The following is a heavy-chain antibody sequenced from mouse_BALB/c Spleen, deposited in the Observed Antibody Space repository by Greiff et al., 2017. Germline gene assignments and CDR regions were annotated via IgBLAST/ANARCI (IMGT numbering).Heavy chain of an antibody. J-gene: IGHJ2*01. CDR1: GFTFSSFG. V-gene: IGHV5-17*02. CDR2: ISSGSSTI. D-gene: IGHD2-4*01. CDR3: ARHYDYFFDY. Sequence: EVKLMESGGGLVQPGGSRKLSCAASGFTFSSFGMHWVRQAPEKGLEWVAYISSGSSTIYYADTVKGRFTISRDNPKNTLFLQMTSLRSEDTAMYYCARHYDYFFDYWGQGTTLTVSS.